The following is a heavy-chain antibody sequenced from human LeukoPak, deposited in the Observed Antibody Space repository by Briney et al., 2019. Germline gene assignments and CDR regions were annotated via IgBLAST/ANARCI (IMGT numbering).Heavy chain of an antibody. Sequence: SGGSLRLSCAASGFTFSSYAMSWVRQAPGKGLEWVSAISGSGGSTYYADSVKGRFTISRDNSKNTLYLQMNSLRDEDTAVYYCAKGPPVTTYQNHFDYWGQGTLVTVSS. D-gene: IGHD4-17*01. CDR3: AKGPPVTTYQNHFDY. V-gene: IGHV3-23*01. J-gene: IGHJ4*02. CDR1: GFTFSSYA. CDR2: ISGSGGST.